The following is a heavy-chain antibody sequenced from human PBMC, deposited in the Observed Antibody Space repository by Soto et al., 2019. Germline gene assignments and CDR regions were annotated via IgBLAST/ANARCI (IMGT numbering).Heavy chain of an antibody. CDR1: GFTFNTFG. V-gene: IGHV3-30*18. D-gene: IGHD2-2*01. J-gene: IGHJ4*02. Sequence: SLRLSCAASGFTFNTFGMHWGRQPPGKGLEWVAVISYDGSDKYYSDSVRGRFTISRDNSMNTLYLQMNSLRTEDTAVYYCAKSPNFYCSSYHCYKYYFDYWGQGTLVTVSS. CDR2: ISYDGSDK. CDR3: AKSPNFYCSSYHCYKYYFDY.